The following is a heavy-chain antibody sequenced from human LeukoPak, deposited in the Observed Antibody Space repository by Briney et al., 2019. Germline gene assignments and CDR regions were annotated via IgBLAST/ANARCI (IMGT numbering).Heavy chain of an antibody. CDR2: IYHSGST. V-gene: IGHV4-4*02. CDR3: AREYYDILTGYNGWFDP. D-gene: IGHD3-9*01. J-gene: IGHJ5*02. Sequence: SGTLSLTCAVSGGSISSSNWWSWVRQPPGKGLEWIGEIYHSGSTNYNPSLKSRVTISVDTSKNQFSLKLSSVTAADTAVYYCAREYYDILTGYNGWFDPWGQGTLVTVSS. CDR1: GGSISSSNW.